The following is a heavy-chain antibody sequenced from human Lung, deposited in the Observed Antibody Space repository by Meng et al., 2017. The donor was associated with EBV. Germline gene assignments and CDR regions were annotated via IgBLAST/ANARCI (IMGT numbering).Heavy chain of an antibody. Sequence: HAQRGQAGCVVKKPGASVRDSCKASSYTFTHHGISWIRQAPGQGLEWMGWIRCYNGDTNYAQKLQGRVTMTTDASTNTAYMDLRGLRSDDTAVYYCARDPSNTSGRYAYFDYWGQGTLVTVSS. CDR3: ARDPSNTSGRYAYFDY. CDR2: IRCYNGDT. CDR1: SYTFTHHG. D-gene: IGHD6-19*01. J-gene: IGHJ4*02. V-gene: IGHV1-18*01.